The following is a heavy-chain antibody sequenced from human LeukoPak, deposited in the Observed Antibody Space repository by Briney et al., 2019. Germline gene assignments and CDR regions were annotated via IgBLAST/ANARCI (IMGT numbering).Heavy chain of an antibody. CDR2: IYHSGST. CDR3: ARLSSGDFDY. CDR1: GYSISSGYY. J-gene: IGHJ4*02. V-gene: IGHV4-38-2*01. Sequence: SETLSLTCAVSGYSISSGYYWGWIRQPPGEGLEWIGSIYHSGSTYYNPSLKSRVTISVDTSKNQFSLKLSSVTAADTAVHYCARLSSGDFDYWGQGTLVTVSS. D-gene: IGHD3-22*01.